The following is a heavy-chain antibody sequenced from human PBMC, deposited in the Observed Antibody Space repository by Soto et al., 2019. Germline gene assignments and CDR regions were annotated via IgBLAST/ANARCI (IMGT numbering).Heavy chain of an antibody. CDR3: AKAAVTMVRGVVNFDY. V-gene: IGHV3-23*01. Sequence: GGSLRLSCAASGFTFSSYAMSWVRQAPGKGLEWVSAISGSGGSTYYADSVKGRFTISRDNSKNTLYLQMNSLRAEGTAVYYCAKAAVTMVRGVVNFDYWGQGTLVTVSS. J-gene: IGHJ4*02. D-gene: IGHD3-10*01. CDR1: GFTFSSYA. CDR2: ISGSGGST.